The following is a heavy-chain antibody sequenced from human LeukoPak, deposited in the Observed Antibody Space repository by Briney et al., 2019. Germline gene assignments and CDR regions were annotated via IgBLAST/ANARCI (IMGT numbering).Heavy chain of an antibody. D-gene: IGHD3-10*01. CDR1: GSTVSSNY. J-gene: IGHJ4*02. V-gene: IGHV3-53*01. CDR2: IYSGGST. Sequence: GGSLRLSCAASGSTVSSNYMSWVRQAPGKGLEWVSVIYSGGSTYYADSVKGRFTISRDNSKNTLYLQMNSLRAEDTAVYYCASGLVDYGSGSFVDYWGQGTLVTVSS. CDR3: ASGLVDYGSGSFVDY.